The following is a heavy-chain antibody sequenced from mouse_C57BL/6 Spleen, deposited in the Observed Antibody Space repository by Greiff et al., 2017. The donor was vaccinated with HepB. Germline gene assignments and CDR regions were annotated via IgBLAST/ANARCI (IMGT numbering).Heavy chain of an antibody. J-gene: IGHJ1*03. V-gene: IGHV14-4*01. D-gene: IGHD1-1*01. Sequence: EVQLQQSGAELVRPGASVKLSCTASGFNIKDDYMHWVKQRPEQGLEWIGWIDPENGDTEYASKFQGKATITADTSSNTAYLQLSSLTSEDTAVYYCTTWDTTVVAPLVDFDVWGTGTTVTVSS. CDR3: TTWDTTVVAPLVDFDV. CDR1: GFNIKDDY. CDR2: IDPENGDT.